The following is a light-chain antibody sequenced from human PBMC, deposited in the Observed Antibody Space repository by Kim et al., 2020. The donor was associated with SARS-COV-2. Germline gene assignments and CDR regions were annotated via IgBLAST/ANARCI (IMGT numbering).Light chain of an antibody. CDR3: NSWDSSGNHVV. CDR1: SLRSYY. Sequence: SSELTQDPAVSVALGQTVRITCQGDSLRSYYASWYQQKPGQAPVRVIYGKNNRPSGIPDRFSGPSSGNTASLTITGAQAEDEADYYCNSWDSSGNHVVFGGGTQLTVL. CDR2: GKN. V-gene: IGLV3-19*02. J-gene: IGLJ2*01.